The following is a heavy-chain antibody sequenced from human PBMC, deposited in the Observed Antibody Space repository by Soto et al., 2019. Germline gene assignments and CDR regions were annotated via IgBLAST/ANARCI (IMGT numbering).Heavy chain of an antibody. CDR2: ITNTADRT. Sequence: EVQLLESGGGLVQPGGSLRLSCAASGITFSSYAMSWVRQAPGKGLEWVSSITNTADRTYYADSVKGRFTISRDNSRQTVYVQMNSLRAEDTAVYYCAKDDIVATIGGAFDYWGQGTLLTVSS. CDR1: GITFSSYA. CDR3: AKDDIVATIGGAFDY. V-gene: IGHV3-23*01. J-gene: IGHJ4*02. D-gene: IGHD5-12*01.